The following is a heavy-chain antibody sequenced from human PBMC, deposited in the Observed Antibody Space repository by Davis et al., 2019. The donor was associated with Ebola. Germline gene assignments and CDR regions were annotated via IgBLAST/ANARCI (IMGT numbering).Heavy chain of an antibody. CDR2: IGSDT. CDR3: ARDLVVVVAATHGHYYGMDV. CDR1: GFTFSTYN. J-gene: IGHJ6*04. Sequence: GESLKISCAASGFTFSTYNMDWVRQAPGKGLEWVANIGSDTHYADSVKGRFTISRDNAKNSLYLQMNSLRAEDTAVYYCARDLVVVVAATHGHYYGMDVWGKGTTVTVSS. V-gene: IGHV3-21*05. D-gene: IGHD2-15*01.